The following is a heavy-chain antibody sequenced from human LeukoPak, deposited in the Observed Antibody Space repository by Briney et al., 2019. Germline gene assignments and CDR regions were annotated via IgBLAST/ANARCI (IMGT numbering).Heavy chain of an antibody. Sequence: PGGSLRLSCEASGFTFDDYAMHWVRQAPGKGLEWISLITWDGGTTYYADSVKGRFTISRDNVKNSLYLQMHSLRAEDTAVYYCARSPLEAGYCFDPWGQGTLVTVSS. V-gene: IGHV3-43D*03. CDR3: ARSPLEAGYCFDP. J-gene: IGHJ5*02. CDR1: GFTFDDYA. CDR2: ITWDGGTT. D-gene: IGHD6-19*01.